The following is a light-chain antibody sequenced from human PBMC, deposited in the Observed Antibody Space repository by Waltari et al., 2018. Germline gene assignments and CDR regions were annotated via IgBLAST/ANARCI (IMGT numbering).Light chain of an antibody. V-gene: IGLV4-69*01. CDR1: SGHSSNV. CDR3: QPGGNATGG. J-gene: IGLJ3*02. Sequence: QLVLTQSPSASASLGASVKLTCTLSSGHSSNVIAWLQEQPGKGPRYLMKVNSDGSHSKGEGIPVRSSGSSSGAGRNPTMSSLRSGEEASYSCQPGGNATGGFGGGTKLT. CDR2: VNSDGSH.